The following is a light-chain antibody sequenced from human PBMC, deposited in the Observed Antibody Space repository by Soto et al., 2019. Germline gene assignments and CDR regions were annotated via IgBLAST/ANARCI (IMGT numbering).Light chain of an antibody. V-gene: IGLV1-44*01. CDR1: SSNIGSNA. CDR3: GAWDDSLNGGV. CDR2: NYD. Sequence: QSVLTQPPSASGTPGQRVTISCSGSSSNIGSNAVNWYQQLPGTAPKLLIYNYDQRPSGVPDRFSGSKSGTSASLAISGLQSEDEADYYCGAWDDSLNGGVFGGGTKLTVL. J-gene: IGLJ2*01.